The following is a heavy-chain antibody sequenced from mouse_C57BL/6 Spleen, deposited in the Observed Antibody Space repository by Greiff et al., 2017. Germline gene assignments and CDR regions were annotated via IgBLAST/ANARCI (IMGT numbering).Heavy chain of an antibody. CDR3: ARGSYWPDY. Sequence: QVQLQQSGAELVRPGASVKLSCKASGYTFTDYYINWVKQRPGQGLEWIARIYPGSGNTYYNEKFKGKATLTAEKSSSTAYMQLSSLTSEDSAVYFCARGSYWPDYWGKGTTLTVSS. D-gene: IGHD2-10*01. J-gene: IGHJ2*01. CDR2: IYPGSGNT. V-gene: IGHV1-76*01. CDR1: GYTFTDYY.